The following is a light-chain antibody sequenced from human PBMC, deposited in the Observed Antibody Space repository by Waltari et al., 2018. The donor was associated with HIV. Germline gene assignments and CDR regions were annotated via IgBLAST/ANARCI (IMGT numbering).Light chain of an antibody. CDR1: DLGDKY. V-gene: IGLV3-1*01. Sequence: SYELTQPPSVSVSPGQTANISCSGADLGDKYTSWYQQKPGQAPVLVIYQDNKRPSGIAERFSGSIAASTASLTISGTLAVDEADYDCQSWDNSTVVFGGGTKRTVL. J-gene: IGLJ3*02. CDR3: QSWDNSTVV. CDR2: QDN.